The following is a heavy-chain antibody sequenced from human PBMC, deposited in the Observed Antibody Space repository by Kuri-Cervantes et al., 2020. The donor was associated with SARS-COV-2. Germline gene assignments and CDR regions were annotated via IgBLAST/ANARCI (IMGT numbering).Heavy chain of an antibody. J-gene: IGHJ6*03. CDR2: ISGSGGST. V-gene: IGHV3-23*01. CDR3: ARPPYYYYYMDV. CDR1: GFTFSSYA. Sequence: GESLKISCAASGFTFSSYAMSWVRQAPGKGLEWVSAISGSGGSTYYADSVKGRFTTSRDIAKNSLYLHMNTLRAEDTAVYYCARPPYYYYYMDVWGKGTTVTVSS.